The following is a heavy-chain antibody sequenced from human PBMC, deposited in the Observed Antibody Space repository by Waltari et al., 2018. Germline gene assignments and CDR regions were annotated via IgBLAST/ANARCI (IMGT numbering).Heavy chain of an antibody. J-gene: IGHJ4*02. CDR3: AKGSGAARPYFFDY. CDR1: GFTFSTYV. D-gene: IGHD6-6*01. V-gene: IGHV3-23*01. CDR2: ITGRSDST. Sequence: EVQLLESGGGLVQPGGSLRLSCEASGFTFSTYVMSWVRQAPGKGLEWVSAITGRSDSTYYADSVKGRFTISRDNSKNTLYLQMNSLTAEDTAVYYCAKGSGAARPYFFDYWGQGTLVTVSS.